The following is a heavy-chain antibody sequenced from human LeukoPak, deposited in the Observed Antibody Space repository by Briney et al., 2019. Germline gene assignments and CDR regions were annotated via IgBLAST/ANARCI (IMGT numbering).Heavy chain of an antibody. Sequence: GGSLRLSCAASGFTFSSYGMHWVRQAPGKGLEWVAFIRYDGSNKYYADSVKGRFTISRDNSKNTLNLHMNSLRAEDTAVYYCAKSEIWFGEFDYWGQGTLVTVSS. D-gene: IGHD3-10*01. CDR1: GFTFSSYG. J-gene: IGHJ4*02. V-gene: IGHV3-30*02. CDR2: IRYDGSNK. CDR3: AKSEIWFGEFDY.